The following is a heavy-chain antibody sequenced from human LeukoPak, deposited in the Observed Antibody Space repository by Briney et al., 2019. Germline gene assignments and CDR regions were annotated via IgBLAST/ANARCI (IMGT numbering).Heavy chain of an antibody. CDR3: ARAPVTSCRGAYCYPFDY. Sequence: GGSLRLSCAASGFTFSNAWMSWVRQAPGKGLEWVGRIKSKTDGGTTDYAAPVKGRFTISRDDSRDTLYLQVNSLKTEDTAVYYCARAPVTSCRGAYCYPFDYWGQGTLVTVSS. V-gene: IGHV3-15*01. D-gene: IGHD2-21*01. CDR1: GFTFSNAW. J-gene: IGHJ4*02. CDR2: IKSKTDGGTT.